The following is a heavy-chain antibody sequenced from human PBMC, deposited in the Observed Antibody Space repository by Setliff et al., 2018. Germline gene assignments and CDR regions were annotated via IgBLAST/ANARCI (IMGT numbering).Heavy chain of an antibody. Sequence: PSETLSLTCGVYGGSFNGYFWSWIRQPPWKGLEWIGEISHSRSTSYNPSLKSRLTISVDTSKNQFSLRLNSVTAADTAVYYCARGFSYSESSNYSPDGFDVWGQGTTVTVSS. V-gene: IGHV4-34*01. CDR2: ISHSRST. CDR3: ARGFSYSESSNYSPDGFDV. D-gene: IGHD3-3*01. J-gene: IGHJ3*01. CDR1: GGSFNGYF.